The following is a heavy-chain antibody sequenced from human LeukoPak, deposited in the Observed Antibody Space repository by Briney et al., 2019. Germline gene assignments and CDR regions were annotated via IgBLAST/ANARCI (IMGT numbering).Heavy chain of an antibody. CDR2: ISAYNGNT. D-gene: IGHD3-22*01. CDR1: GYTFTSYG. Sequence: ASVKVSCKASGYTFTSYGISWVRQAPGQGLEWMGWISAYNGNTNYAQKLQGRVTMTTDTPTSTAYMELRSLRSDDTAVYYCARSSLQWFIFDYWGQGTLVTVSS. J-gene: IGHJ4*02. V-gene: IGHV1-18*01. CDR3: ARSSLQWFIFDY.